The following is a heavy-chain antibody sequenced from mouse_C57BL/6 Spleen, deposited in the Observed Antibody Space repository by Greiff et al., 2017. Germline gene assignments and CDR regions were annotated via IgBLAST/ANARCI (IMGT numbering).Heavy chain of an antibody. CDR1: GYTFTSYW. V-gene: IGHV1-50*01. J-gene: IGHJ1*03. CDR2: IDPSDSYT. CDR3: ATGTGYWYFDV. Sequence: VQLQQPGAELVKPGASVKLSCKASGYTFTSYWMQWVKQRPGQGLEWIGEIDPSDSYTNYNQKFKGKATLTVDTSSSTAYMQLSSLTSEDSAVYYCATGTGYWYFDVWGTGTTVTVSS. D-gene: IGHD4-1*01.